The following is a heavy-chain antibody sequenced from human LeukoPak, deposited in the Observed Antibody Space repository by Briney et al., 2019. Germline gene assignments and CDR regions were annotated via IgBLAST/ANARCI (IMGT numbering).Heavy chain of an antibody. CDR3: ARVDCSGGSCYSYYYYGMDV. Sequence: SVKVSCKASGGTFSSYAISWVRQAPGQGLEWMGGIIPTFGTANYAQKFQGRVTITADESMSTAYMELSSLRSEDTAVYYCARVDCSGGSCYSYYYYGMDVWGQGTTVTVSS. CDR2: IIPTFGTA. D-gene: IGHD2-15*01. J-gene: IGHJ6*02. V-gene: IGHV1-69*13. CDR1: GGTFSSYA.